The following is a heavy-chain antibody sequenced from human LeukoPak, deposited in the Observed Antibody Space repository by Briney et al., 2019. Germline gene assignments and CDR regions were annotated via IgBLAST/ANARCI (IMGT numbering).Heavy chain of an antibody. D-gene: IGHD2-2*01. J-gene: IGHJ5*02. CDR1: GGSISSYY. V-gene: IGHV4-4*07. CDR3: AREVVVVVPAATVWFDP. Sequence: SETLSLTCTVSGGSISSYYWSWIRQPAGKGLEWLGRIYTSGSTNYNPSLKSRVTMSVDTSKNQFPLKLSSVTAADTAVYYCAREVVVVVPAATVWFDPWGQGTLVTVSS. CDR2: IYTSGST.